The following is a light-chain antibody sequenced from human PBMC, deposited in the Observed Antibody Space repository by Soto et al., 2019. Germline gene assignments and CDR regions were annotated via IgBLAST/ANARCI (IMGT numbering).Light chain of an antibody. Sequence: DIQMTQSPSTLSASVGDRVTITCRASQSISSWLAWYQQKPGKAPKLLIYKASSLESGVPSRLSGSGSGTEFTLTISSLQPDDFATYYCQQYNSYSYTFGKGTKLEIK. CDR2: KAS. CDR3: QQYNSYSYT. V-gene: IGKV1-5*03. J-gene: IGKJ2*01. CDR1: QSISSW.